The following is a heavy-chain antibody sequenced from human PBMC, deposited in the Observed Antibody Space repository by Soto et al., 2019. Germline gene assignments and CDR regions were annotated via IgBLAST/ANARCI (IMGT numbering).Heavy chain of an antibody. J-gene: IGHJ4*02. Sequence: GGSLRLSCAASGFTFSSYAMSWVRQAPGKGLEWVSAISGGGGSTYYADSVKGRFTISRDNSKNTLYLQMNSLRAEDTAVYYWARDRYGDKALASGGQGTRVTVSS. CDR1: GFTFSSYA. V-gene: IGHV3-23*01. D-gene: IGHD4-17*01. CDR2: ISGGGGST. CDR3: ARDRYGDKALAS.